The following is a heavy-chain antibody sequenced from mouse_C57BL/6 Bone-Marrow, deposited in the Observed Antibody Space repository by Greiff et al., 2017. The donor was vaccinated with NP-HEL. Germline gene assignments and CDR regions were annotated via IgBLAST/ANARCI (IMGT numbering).Heavy chain of an antibody. CDR2: INYDGSST. J-gene: IGHJ1*03. V-gene: IGHV5-16*01. D-gene: IGHD2-1*01. Sequence: EVMLVESEGGLVQPGSSMKLSCTASGFTFSDYYMAWVRQVPEKGLEWVANINYDGSSTYYLDSLKSRFIISRDNAKNILYLQMSSLTSEDTATYYCARDKYGNFYWYFDVWGTGTTVTVSS. CDR1: GFTFSDYY. CDR3: ARDKYGNFYWYFDV.